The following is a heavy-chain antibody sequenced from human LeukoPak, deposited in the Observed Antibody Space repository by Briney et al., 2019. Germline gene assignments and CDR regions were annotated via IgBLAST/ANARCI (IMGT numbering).Heavy chain of an antibody. CDR3: AGYASSGRRDVFDI. CDR1: GFTFSSYN. D-gene: IGHD3-22*01. CDR2: ISSSTIYI. Sequence: GGSLRLSCAASGFTFSSYNMNWVRQAPGKGLEWVSSISSSTIYIYYADSVKGRFTISRDNAKNSLYLQMNSLRAEDTAVYYCAGYASSGRRDVFDIWGQGTLVTVSS. V-gene: IGHV3-21*01. J-gene: IGHJ4*02.